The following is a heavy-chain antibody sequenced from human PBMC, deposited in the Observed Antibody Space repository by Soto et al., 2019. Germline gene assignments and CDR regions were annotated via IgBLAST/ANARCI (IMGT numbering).Heavy chain of an antibody. Sequence: QVQLLQSGPEGKKPGASVKVSCTASAYSVLSYGFSWVRQAPGQGLEWMGYINTETGNTFYAQRLQGRVTMTTNISTNTAYLALRRLTSDDTAVYFCLRDRPNSNLDIWGQGTLLPSSS. CDR1: AYSVLSYG. CDR2: INTETGNT. D-gene: IGHD6-6*01. J-gene: IGHJ4*02. V-gene: IGHV1-18*01. CDR3: LRDRPNSNLDI.